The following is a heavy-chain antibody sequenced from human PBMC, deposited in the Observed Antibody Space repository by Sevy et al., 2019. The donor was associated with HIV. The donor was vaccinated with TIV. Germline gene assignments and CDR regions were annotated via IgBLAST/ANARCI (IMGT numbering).Heavy chain of an antibody. J-gene: IGHJ6*02. Sequence: GGSLRLSCVASGFTFDDYAMHWVRQTPGKGLEWVSGISWNSGTIAYADSVKGRFTISRENAKNSFYLQMNNLRAGDTAVYYCARSGGYSDYGMDVWGQGTTVTVSS. CDR1: GFTFDDYA. D-gene: IGHD5-12*01. V-gene: IGHV3-9*01. CDR2: ISWNSGTI. CDR3: ARSGGYSDYGMDV.